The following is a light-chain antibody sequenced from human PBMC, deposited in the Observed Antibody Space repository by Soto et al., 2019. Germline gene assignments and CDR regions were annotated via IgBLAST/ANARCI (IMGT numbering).Light chain of an antibody. J-gene: IGKJ5*01. V-gene: IGKV3-11*01. CDR2: GAS. Sequence: EIVMTQPPATLSVSPGERATLSCRTSQSIGSNLAWYLQKPGQAPRLLIYGASTRATGIPARFSGSGSETDFTLTISSLEPEDFAVYYCQQRSNWPHSITFGQGTRLEIK. CDR1: QSIGSN. CDR3: QQRSNWPHSIT.